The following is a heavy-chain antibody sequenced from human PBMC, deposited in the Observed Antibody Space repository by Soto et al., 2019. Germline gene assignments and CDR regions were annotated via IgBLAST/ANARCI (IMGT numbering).Heavy chain of an antibody. J-gene: IGHJ4*02. V-gene: IGHV5-10-1*01. CDR3: ARLSVSSAWSHDY. CDR2: IDPSDSYT. Sequence: GEALKISCKGSGYSFISYWISWVRQMPGKGLEWMGRIDPSDSYTTYNPSFRGHVTISADKSISTAYLQWSSLKASDTAMYYCARLSVSSAWSHDYWGQGTRVTV. D-gene: IGHD6-19*01. CDR1: GYSFISYW.